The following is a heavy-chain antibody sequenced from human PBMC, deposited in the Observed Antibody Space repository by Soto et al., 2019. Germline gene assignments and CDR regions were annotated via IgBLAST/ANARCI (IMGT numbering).Heavy chain of an antibody. V-gene: IGHV3-74*01. Sequence: EVQLVESGGGLVQPGESLRLSCVASGFTFSNFWMHWVRQAPGKGLVWVSRINSDGSSTSYADSVKGRFTVSRDNAKNTLYLQMNRLRAEDTAVYYCARDSDTYGYCEADHWGQGTLVTVSS. CDR2: INSDGSST. CDR3: ARDSDTYGYCEADH. J-gene: IGHJ4*02. D-gene: IGHD5-18*01. CDR1: GFTFSNFW.